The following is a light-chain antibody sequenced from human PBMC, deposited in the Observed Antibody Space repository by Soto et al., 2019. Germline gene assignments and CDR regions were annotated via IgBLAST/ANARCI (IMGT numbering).Light chain of an antibody. CDR2: GAS. Sequence: EIVLTQSPAALSVSPGERVTLSCRASQGIGDTLAWYQQKPGQTPRLLIYGASSRATGIPDRFSGSGSGTDFTLTITRLEPEDFAVFYCQQYGNTPWTFGQGTKVDIK. CDR3: QQYGNTPWT. V-gene: IGKV3-20*01. CDR1: QGIGDT. J-gene: IGKJ1*01.